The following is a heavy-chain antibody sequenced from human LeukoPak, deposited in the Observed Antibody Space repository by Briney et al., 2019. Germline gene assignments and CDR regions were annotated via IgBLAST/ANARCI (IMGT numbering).Heavy chain of an antibody. CDR3: ATESYDSLVY. J-gene: IGHJ4*02. V-gene: IGHV6-1*01. D-gene: IGHD3-22*01. Sequence: SQTLSLTCAIFGDSVSSNSAAWHWIRQSPSRGLEWLGRTYYRSKWYNDYSVSVKSRLTINPDTSKNQFSLQLNSVTPEDTAVYYCATESYDSLVYWGQGTLVTVSS. CDR1: GDSVSSNSAA. CDR2: TYYRSKWYN.